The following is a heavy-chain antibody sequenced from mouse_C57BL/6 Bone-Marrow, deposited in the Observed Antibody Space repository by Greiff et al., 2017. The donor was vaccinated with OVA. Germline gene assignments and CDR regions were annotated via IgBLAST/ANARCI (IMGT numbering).Heavy chain of an antibody. J-gene: IGHJ1*03. CDR2: IDPETGGT. V-gene: IGHV1-15*01. Sequence: QVQLKQSGAELVRPGASVTLSCKASGYTFTDYEMHWVKQTPVHGLEWIGAIDPETGGTAYNQKFKGKAILTADKSSSTAYMELRSLTSEDSAVYYCTRRGFYYGSGGYFDVWGTGTTVTVSS. CDR1: GYTFTDYE. CDR3: TRRGFYYGSGGYFDV. D-gene: IGHD1-1*01.